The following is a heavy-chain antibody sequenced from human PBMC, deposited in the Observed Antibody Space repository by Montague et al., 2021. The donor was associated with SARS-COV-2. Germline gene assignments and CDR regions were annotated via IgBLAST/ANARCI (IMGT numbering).Heavy chain of an antibody. J-gene: IGHJ5*02. Sequence: PPLVKPTQTLTLICSFSGFSLDTRGVCVAWIRQPPGKALEWLAPIYWNDGKYYNTSLKSRLSMSKDTSKNQVVLILTDVDPADTATYYCAHREDLNNGYCWFDLWGQGTLVTVSS. CDR2: IYWNDGK. D-gene: IGHD2-2*03. CDR3: AHREDLNNGYCWFDL. CDR1: GFSLDTRGVC. V-gene: IGHV2-5*01.